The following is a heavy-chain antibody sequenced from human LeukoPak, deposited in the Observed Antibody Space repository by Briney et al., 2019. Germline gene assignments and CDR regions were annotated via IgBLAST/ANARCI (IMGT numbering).Heavy chain of an antibody. D-gene: IGHD1-26*01. J-gene: IGHJ5*02. Sequence: GGSLRLSCAASGFTVRSNYMSWVRQAPGKGLEWVSVIYSGGSTYYADSVKGRFTISRDNSKNTLYLQMNSLRAEDTAVYYCARAPKFRLVGVPKGPFDPWGQGTLVTVSS. V-gene: IGHV3-53*01. CDR3: ARAPKFRLVGVPKGPFDP. CDR2: IYSGGST. CDR1: GFTVRSNY.